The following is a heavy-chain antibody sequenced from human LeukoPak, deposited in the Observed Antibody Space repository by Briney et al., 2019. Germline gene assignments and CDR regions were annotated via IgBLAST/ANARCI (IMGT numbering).Heavy chain of an antibody. CDR1: GYTFTGYY. CDR2: INFNSGGT. Sequence: ASVKVSCKASGYTFTGYYIHWVRQAPRQGLEWMGWINFNSGGTNYAQNFQGRVTLTSDTSITTVYMELTRLRSDDTAIYFCARSGYIYAYDYWGQGTLVTVSS. D-gene: IGHD5-18*01. J-gene: IGHJ4*02. CDR3: ARSGYIYAYDY. V-gene: IGHV1-2*02.